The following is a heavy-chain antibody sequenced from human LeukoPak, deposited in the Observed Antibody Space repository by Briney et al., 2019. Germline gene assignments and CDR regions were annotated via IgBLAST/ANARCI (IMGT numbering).Heavy chain of an antibody. J-gene: IGHJ4*02. CDR1: GYTFTSYA. CDR3: ARVLYSSGWYYFDY. CDR2: ISAYNGNT. V-gene: IGHV1-18*01. D-gene: IGHD6-19*01. Sequence: ASVKVSCKASGYTFTSYAMNWVRQAPGQGLEWMGWISAYNGNTNYAQKLQGRVTMTTDTSTSTAYMELRSLRSDDTAVYYCARVLYSSGWYYFDYWGQGTLVTVSS.